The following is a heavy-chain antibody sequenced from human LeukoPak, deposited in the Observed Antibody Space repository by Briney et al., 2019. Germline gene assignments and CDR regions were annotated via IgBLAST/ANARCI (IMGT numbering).Heavy chain of an antibody. V-gene: IGHV1-8*01. D-gene: IGHD6-13*01. Sequence: ASVKVSCKASGYTFTSYDINWVRQATGQGLEWMGWMNPNSGNTGYAQKFQGRVTMTRNTSISTAYMELSSLRSEDTAVYYCARGFYGRQQLVQGFDPWGQGTLVTVSS. J-gene: IGHJ5*02. CDR2: MNPNSGNT. CDR1: GYTFTSYD. CDR3: ARGFYGRQQLVQGFDP.